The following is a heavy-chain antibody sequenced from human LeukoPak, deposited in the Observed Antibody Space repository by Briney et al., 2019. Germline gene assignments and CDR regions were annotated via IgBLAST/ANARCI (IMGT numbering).Heavy chain of an antibody. CDR2: ISAYNVNT. Sequence: ASVKVSCKASGYTFTSYGIGWVRQAPGQGLEWMGWISAYNVNTNYAQKLQGRVTMTTDTSTSTAYRELRSLRADDTAVYYCARHYYYGSRSYYNLWYYYYGMDVWGQGTTVTVSS. J-gene: IGHJ6*02. CDR3: ARHYYYGSRSYYNLWYYYYGMDV. V-gene: IGHV1-18*01. CDR1: GYTFTSYG. D-gene: IGHD3-10*01.